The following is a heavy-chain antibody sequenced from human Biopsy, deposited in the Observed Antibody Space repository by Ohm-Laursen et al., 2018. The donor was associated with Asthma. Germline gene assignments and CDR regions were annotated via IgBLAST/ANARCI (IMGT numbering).Heavy chain of an antibody. CDR1: YGSITSGGYY. CDR3: ARAQDYYDSRGYYRSFDY. V-gene: IGHV4-31*03. J-gene: IGHJ4*02. D-gene: IGHD3-22*01. Sequence: SQTLSLTCTVSYGSITSGGYYWTWIRQHPGKGLVWIGLIYYSGSTYYNPSLKSRVSIPIDTSKNQFSLKLSSVTAADTAVYYRARAQDYYDSRGYYRSFDYWGQGTLVTVSS. CDR2: IYYSGST.